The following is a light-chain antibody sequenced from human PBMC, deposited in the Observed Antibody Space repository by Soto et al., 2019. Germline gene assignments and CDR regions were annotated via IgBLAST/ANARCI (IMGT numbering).Light chain of an antibody. CDR3: QQYGSSHWT. Sequence: DIGVTQSLGTLSLSPGEIATLSSMASPSVSSSYLAWYEQKPGQAPSPLIYGPSTRAIGIPNRLSCSGSGTVFTLTISRQEREDSAVYYFQQYGSSHWTFDQAPKVEIK. J-gene: IGKJ1*01. V-gene: IGKV3-20*01. CDR1: PSVSSSY. CDR2: GPS.